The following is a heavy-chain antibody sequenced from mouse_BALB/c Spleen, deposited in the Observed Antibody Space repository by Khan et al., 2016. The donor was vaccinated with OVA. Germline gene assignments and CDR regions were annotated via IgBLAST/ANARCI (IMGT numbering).Heavy chain of an antibody. CDR1: GFSLNTYG. Sequence: QVQLQQSGPGLVQPSHSLSITCTVSGFSLNTYGIHWIRQSQGKGLEWLGVIRSGGRTDYNGAFISRLNIPKDNSKSQVFFKMNSLQTADTAIYYCARNSYMYDFTYWGQGTLVTVSA. CDR3: ARNSYMYDFTY. CDR2: IRSGGRT. D-gene: IGHD2-14*01. V-gene: IGHV2-2*01. J-gene: IGHJ3*01.